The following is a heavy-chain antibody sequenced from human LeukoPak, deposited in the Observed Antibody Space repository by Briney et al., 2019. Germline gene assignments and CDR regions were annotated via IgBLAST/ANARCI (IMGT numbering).Heavy chain of an antibody. CDR1: GFIFSSYG. CDR2: ISGGTT. D-gene: IGHD2-15*01. V-gene: IGHV3-23*01. J-gene: IGHJ4*02. Sequence: GGSLRLSCAASGFIFSSYGMSWVRQAPGKGLEWVSGISGGTTYYADSVKGRFTISRDKSKNTLYLQMNSLRGDDTAVYYCAGGCSGGGCYSSYFDYWGQGTLVTVSS. CDR3: AGGCSGGGCYSSYFDY.